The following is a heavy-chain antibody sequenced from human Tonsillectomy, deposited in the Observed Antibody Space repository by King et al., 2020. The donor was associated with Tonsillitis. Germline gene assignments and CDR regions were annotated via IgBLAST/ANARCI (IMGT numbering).Heavy chain of an antibody. CDR3: ARGGVIVVVPAAPVAFDI. V-gene: IGHV1-69*01. CDR1: GGTFSSYA. J-gene: IGHJ3*02. Sequence: QLVQSVAEVKKPGSSVKVSCKASGGTFSSYAISWVRQAPGQGLEWMGGIIPIFGTANYAQKFQGRVTITADESTSTAYMELSSLRSEDTAVYYCARGGVIVVVPAAPVAFDIWGQGTMVTVSS. D-gene: IGHD2-2*01. CDR2: IIPIFGTA.